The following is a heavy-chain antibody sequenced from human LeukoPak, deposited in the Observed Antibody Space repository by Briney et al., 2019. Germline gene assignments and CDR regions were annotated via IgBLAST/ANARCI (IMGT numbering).Heavy chain of an antibody. V-gene: IGHV3-74*01. CDR2: INSDGRST. J-gene: IGHJ4*02. CDR3: ARDTDTVTTILDY. D-gene: IGHD4-17*01. CDR1: GFTFDDYA. Sequence: PGRSLRLSCAASGFTFDDYAMHWVRQAPGKGLVWVSRINSDGRSTSYADSVKGRFTISRDNAKNTLYLQMNSLRAEDTAVYYCARDTDTVTTILDYWGQGTLVTVSS.